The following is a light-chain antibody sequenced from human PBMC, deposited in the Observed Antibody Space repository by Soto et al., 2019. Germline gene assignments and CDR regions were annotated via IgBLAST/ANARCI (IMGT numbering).Light chain of an antibody. V-gene: IGKV3-15*01. CDR3: QQYNNWPPLT. Sequence: ELVLTQFPATLSVSQGERATLSCRASQSVRSNLAWYQQKPGQAPRLLIYGASTRATGIPARFSGSGSGTEFTLTISSLQSEDFAVYYCQQYNNWPPLTFGGGTKVDIK. CDR2: GAS. J-gene: IGKJ4*01. CDR1: QSVRSN.